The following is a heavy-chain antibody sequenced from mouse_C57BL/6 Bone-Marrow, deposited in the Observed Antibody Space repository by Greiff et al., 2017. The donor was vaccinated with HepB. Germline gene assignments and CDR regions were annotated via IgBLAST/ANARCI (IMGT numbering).Heavy chain of an antibody. J-gene: IGHJ1*03. CDR1: GYTFTSYW. Sequence: VKLQQPGAELVKPGASVKMSCKASGYTFTSYWITWVKQRPGQGLEWIGDIYPGSGSTNYNEKFKSKATLTVDTSSSTAYMQLSSLTSEDSAVYYCARGAYYSNCGYWYFDVWGTGTTVTVSS. CDR2: IYPGSGST. CDR3: ARGAYYSNCGYWYFDV. D-gene: IGHD2-5*01. V-gene: IGHV1-55*01.